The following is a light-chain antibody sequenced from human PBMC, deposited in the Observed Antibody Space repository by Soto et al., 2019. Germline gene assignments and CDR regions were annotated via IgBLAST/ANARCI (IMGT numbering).Light chain of an antibody. CDR3: QQYYSTPLT. CDR1: QSLLYSSNNKNY. J-gene: IGKJ4*01. V-gene: IGKV4-1*01. CDR2: WTS. Sequence: DIVMTQSPDSLAVSLGERATINCKSRQSLLYSSNNKNYLAWYQQIPGQPPKLLIYWTSTRESGVPDRFSGSGSGTDGTITISSLQAEDGEVYDGQQYYSTPLTFGGGTKVDIK.